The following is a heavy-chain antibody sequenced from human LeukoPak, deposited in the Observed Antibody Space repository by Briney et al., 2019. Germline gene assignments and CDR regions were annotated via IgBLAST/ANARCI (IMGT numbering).Heavy chain of an antibody. J-gene: IGHJ4*02. Sequence: ASVKVSCKASGYTFTSYDINWVRQATGQGLEWMGWMNPNSGNTGYAQKFQGRVTITRNTSISTAYMELSSLRSEDTAVYYCARSYSTVAPIDYWGQGTLVTVSS. CDR3: ARSYSTVAPIDY. V-gene: IGHV1-8*03. CDR2: MNPNSGNT. D-gene: IGHD6-19*01. CDR1: GYTFTSYD.